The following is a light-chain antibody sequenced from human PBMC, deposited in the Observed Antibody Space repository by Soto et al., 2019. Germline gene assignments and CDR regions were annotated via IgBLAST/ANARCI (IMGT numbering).Light chain of an antibody. CDR1: SSDVGAHNF. Sequence: QSALTQPPSASGSPGQSVTISCTGTSSDVGAHNFVSWHQQHPGKAPKLMIYEVNKRPSGVPDRFSGSKSGNTASLTVSGLQAEEEADYYCCSDAGSNNYVFGNGTKLTVL. CDR2: EVN. CDR3: CSDAGSNNYV. V-gene: IGLV2-8*01. J-gene: IGLJ1*01.